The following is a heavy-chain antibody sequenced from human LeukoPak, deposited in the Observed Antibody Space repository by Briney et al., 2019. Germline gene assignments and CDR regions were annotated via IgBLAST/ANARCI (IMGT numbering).Heavy chain of an antibody. D-gene: IGHD5-18*01. CDR2: INHSGST. V-gene: IGHV4-38-2*02. CDR1: GYSISSGYY. CDR3: ARGRGYSYGVYYYYYMDV. Sequence: SETLSLTCTVSGYSISSGYYWGWIRQPPGKGLEWIGEINHSGSTNYNPSLKSRVTISVDTSKNQFSLKLSSVTAADTAVYYCARGRGYSYGVYYYYYMDVWGKGTTVTVSS. J-gene: IGHJ6*03.